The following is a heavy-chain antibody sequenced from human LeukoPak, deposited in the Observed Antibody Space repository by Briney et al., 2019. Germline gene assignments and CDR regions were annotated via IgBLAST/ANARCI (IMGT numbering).Heavy chain of an antibody. J-gene: IGHJ4*02. CDR1: GFTFSSYS. D-gene: IGHD1-1*01. CDR3: ARVAPAPQRLDY. V-gene: IGHV3-21*01. Sequence: GGSLRLSCAASGFTFSSYSMNWVRQAPGKGLEWVSSISSSSSYIYYADSVKGRFTISRDNAKNSLYLQMNSLRAEDTAVYYCARVAPAPQRLDYWGQGTLVTVSS. CDR2: ISSSSSYI.